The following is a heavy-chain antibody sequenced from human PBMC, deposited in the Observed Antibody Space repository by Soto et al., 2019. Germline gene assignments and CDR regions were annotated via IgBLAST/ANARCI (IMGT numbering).Heavy chain of an antibody. V-gene: IGHV1-8*01. CDR1: GYTFTSYD. J-gene: IGHJ6*03. CDR3: ARKLGVRGAWGYYYYYMDV. Sequence: SVKVSCKASGYTFTSYDINWVRQATGQGLEWMGWMNPNSGNTGYAQKFQGRVTMTRNTSISTAYMELSSLRSEDTAVYYCARKLGVRGAWGYYYYYMDVWGKGTTVTVSS. D-gene: IGHD3-10*01. CDR2: MNPNSGNT.